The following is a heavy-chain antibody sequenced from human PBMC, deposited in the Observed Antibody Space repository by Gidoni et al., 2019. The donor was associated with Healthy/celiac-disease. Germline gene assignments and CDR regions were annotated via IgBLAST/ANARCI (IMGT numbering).Heavy chain of an antibody. D-gene: IGHD4-17*01. V-gene: IGHV3-48*01. CDR1: GFTFSSYS. J-gene: IGHJ4*02. Sequence: EVQLVESGGGLVQPGGSLSLSCAASGFTFSSYSMNWVRQAPGKGLEWVSYISSSSSTIYYADSVKGRFTISRDNAKNSLYLQMNSLRAEDTAVYYCAREDGLRWYNWGQGTLVTVSS. CDR3: AREDGLRWYN. CDR2: ISSSSSTI.